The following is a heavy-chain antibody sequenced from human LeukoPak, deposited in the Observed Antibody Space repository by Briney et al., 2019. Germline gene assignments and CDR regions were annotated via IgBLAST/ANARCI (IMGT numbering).Heavy chain of an antibody. CDR2: IYTSGST. D-gene: IGHD2-2*01. V-gene: IGHV4-4*07. J-gene: IGHJ4*02. CDR1: GGSIISYY. Sequence: PSETLSLPCTVSGGSIISYYWSWSRQPAGKGLEWIGRIYTSGSTNYNPSLKSRVTMSVDTSKNQFSLKLISVTAADTAVYYCRISTNLPMDYWGQGTLVTVSS. CDR3: RISTNLPMDY.